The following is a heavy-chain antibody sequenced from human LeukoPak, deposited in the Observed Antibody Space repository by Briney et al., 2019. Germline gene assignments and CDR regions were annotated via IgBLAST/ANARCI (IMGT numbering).Heavy chain of an antibody. CDR1: GFTFSSYS. D-gene: IGHD3-9*01. V-gene: IGHV3-53*01. Sequence: GGSLRLSCAASGFTFSSYSMNWVRQAPGKGLEWGSVISAGNTTSYADSVKGRFTISRDSSKNTVYLQIDSLGAADTAVDFCARDLTPGGLDYWGKGTLVTVSS. J-gene: IGHJ4*02. CDR3: ARDLTPGGLDY. CDR2: ISAGNTT.